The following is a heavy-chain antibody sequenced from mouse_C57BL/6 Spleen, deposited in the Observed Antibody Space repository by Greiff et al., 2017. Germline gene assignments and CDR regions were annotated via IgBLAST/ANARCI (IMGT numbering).Heavy chain of an antibody. Sequence: VQLQQSGPGLVAPSQSLSITCTVSGFSLTSYGVHWVRQPPGKGLEWLVVIWSDGSTTYNSALKSRLSISKDNSKSQVFLKMNSLQTDDTAMYYCARHGDEGYYFDYWGQGTTLTVSS. J-gene: IGHJ2*01. D-gene: IGHD3-3*01. CDR1: GFSLTSYG. CDR2: IWSDGST. V-gene: IGHV2-6-1*01. CDR3: ARHGDEGYYFDY.